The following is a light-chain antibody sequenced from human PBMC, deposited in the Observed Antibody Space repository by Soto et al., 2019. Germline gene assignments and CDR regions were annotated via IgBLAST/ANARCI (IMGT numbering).Light chain of an antibody. J-gene: IGKJ1*01. CDR2: GAS. Sequence: EKVLTQSPGTLSLSPGERATLPCRSGQSVSNNYLAGYQQKPGQAPRLLIYGASNRATGIPDRFSGSGSGTDFTLTISRLEPEDFAVYYCQQYGSSGTFGQGTKVDIK. CDR3: QQYGSSGT. CDR1: QSVSNNY. V-gene: IGKV3-20*01.